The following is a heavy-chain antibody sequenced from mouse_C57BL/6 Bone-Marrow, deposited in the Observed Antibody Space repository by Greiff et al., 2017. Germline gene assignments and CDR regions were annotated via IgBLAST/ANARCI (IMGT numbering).Heavy chain of an antibody. V-gene: IGHV1-52*01. CDR3: ARSLLLPLDY. J-gene: IGHJ2*01. Sequence: QVQLQQSGAELVRPGSSVKLSCKASGYTFTSYWMHWVKQRPIQGLEWIGNIDPSDSETHYNQKFKDKATLTVAKSSSTAYMQLSSLTSEDSAVYYCARSLLLPLDYWGQGTTLTVSS. CDR2: IDPSDSET. D-gene: IGHD1-1*01. CDR1: GYTFTSYW.